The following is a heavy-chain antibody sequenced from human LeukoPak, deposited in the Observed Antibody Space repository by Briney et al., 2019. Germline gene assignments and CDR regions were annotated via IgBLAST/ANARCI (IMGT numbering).Heavy chain of an antibody. CDR3: SVAPPGNWFDP. D-gene: IGHD1-14*01. Sequence: GASVKVSCKTSGFTFTAYFMHWVRQAPGQGPECMGWINLNSGGTSYVQKFQGRVTMTRDTSISTGYMELSSLRSDDTAMYYCSVAPPGNWFDPWGQGTLVTVSS. J-gene: IGHJ5*02. CDR1: GFTFTAYF. V-gene: IGHV1-2*02. CDR2: INLNSGGT.